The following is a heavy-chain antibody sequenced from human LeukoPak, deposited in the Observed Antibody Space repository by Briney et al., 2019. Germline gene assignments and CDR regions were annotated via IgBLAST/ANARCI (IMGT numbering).Heavy chain of an antibody. Sequence: SGGSLRLSCGASGFTFSNYGMHWVRQAPGKGLECVSVKGRFTISRDNAKNSLYLQMNSLRAEDTAVYYCARTRGSYNYYYYYMDVWGKGTTVTVSS. CDR3: ARTRGSYNYYYYYMDV. J-gene: IGHJ6*03. CDR1: GFTFSNYG. V-gene: IGHV3-48*04. D-gene: IGHD3-16*01.